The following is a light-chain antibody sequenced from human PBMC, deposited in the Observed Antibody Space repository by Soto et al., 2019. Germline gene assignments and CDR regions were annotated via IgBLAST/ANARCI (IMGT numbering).Light chain of an antibody. CDR2: EGS. CDR1: SSDVGSYNL. Sequence: QSVLTQPASVSGSPGQSITISCTGTSSDVGSYNLVSWYQQHPGKAPKLMIYEGSKRPSGVSNRFSGSKSGNTASLTISGLQAEDEADHYCCSYAGSSTFVFGGGTKVTVL. J-gene: IGLJ3*02. CDR3: CSYAGSSTFV. V-gene: IGLV2-23*03.